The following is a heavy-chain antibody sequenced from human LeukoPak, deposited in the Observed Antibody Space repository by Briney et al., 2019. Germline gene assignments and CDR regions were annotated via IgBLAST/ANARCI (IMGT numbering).Heavy chain of an antibody. CDR1: GFTFSTYA. Sequence: GGSLRLSCAASGFTFSTYAMSWVRQAPGKGLEWISGISGSGGSTYYSGSVEGRFIISRDNSKNTLYLQMNSLRAEDTAVYYCAKALYSGYDSFFDPWGQGTLVTVSS. CDR3: AKALYSGYDSFFDP. J-gene: IGHJ5*02. CDR2: ISGSGGST. D-gene: IGHD5-12*01. V-gene: IGHV3-23*01.